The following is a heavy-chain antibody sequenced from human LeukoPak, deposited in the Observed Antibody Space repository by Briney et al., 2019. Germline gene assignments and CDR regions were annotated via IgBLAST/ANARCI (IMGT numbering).Heavy chain of an antibody. CDR1: GFTFSTYT. V-gene: IGHV3-48*04. D-gene: IGHD4/OR15-4a*01. CDR2: ISSGGLTI. Sequence: GGSLRLSCVASGFTFSTYTFNWVRQAPGKGLEWLSYISSGGLTIFYADSVKGRFTVSRDNTKNAIYLDMTNLRAEDTAVYYCARDFDYGDYIDFWGQGTLVAVSS. CDR3: ARDFDYGDYIDF. J-gene: IGHJ4*02.